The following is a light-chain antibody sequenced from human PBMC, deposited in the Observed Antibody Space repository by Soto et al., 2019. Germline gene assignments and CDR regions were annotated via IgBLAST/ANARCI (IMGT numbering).Light chain of an antibody. J-gene: IGLJ1*01. V-gene: IGLV2-14*01. CDR1: SSDVGGYNY. Sequence: QSALTQPASVSGSPGQSITISCTGTSSDVGGYNYVSWYQQYPGKAPKLMIYDVSNRPSGVSNRFSGSKSGNTASLTISGLQAEDEADYYGSSYTSSSTLDVFGTGTKLTVL. CDR3: SSYTSSSTLDV. CDR2: DVS.